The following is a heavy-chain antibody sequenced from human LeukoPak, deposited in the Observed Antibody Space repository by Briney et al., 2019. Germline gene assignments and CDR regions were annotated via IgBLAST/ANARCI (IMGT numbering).Heavy chain of an antibody. D-gene: IGHD5-18*01. CDR2: ISSNGGST. V-gene: IGHV3-64*01. CDR1: GFTFSSYA. Sequence: PGGSLRLSCAASGFTFSSYAMHWVRQAPGKGLEYVSAISSNGGSTYYANSVKGRFTISRDNSKNTLYLQMGSLRAEDMAVYYCARDSRIQLWLGVFDYWGQGTLVTVSS. CDR3: ARDSRIQLWLGVFDY. J-gene: IGHJ4*02.